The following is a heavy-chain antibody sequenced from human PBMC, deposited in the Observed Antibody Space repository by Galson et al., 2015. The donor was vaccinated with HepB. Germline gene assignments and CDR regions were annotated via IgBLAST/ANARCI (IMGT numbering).Heavy chain of an antibody. CDR3: ARDGGDHIFYGMDV. J-gene: IGHJ6*02. V-gene: IGHV3-48*01. Sequence: SLRLSCAASGFTFSSYSMNWVRQAPGKGLEWVSYISSSSTIYYADSVKGRFTISRDNAKNSLYLQMNSLRAEDTAVYYCARDGGDHIFYGMDVWGQGTTVTVSS. CDR2: ISSSSTI. CDR1: GFTFSSYS. D-gene: IGHD2-21*02.